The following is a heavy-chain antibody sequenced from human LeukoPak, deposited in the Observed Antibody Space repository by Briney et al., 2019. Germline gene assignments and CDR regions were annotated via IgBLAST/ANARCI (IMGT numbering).Heavy chain of an antibody. J-gene: IGHJ6*03. CDR3: ARGGGVYSGYGEWDYYYMDV. CDR1: GFTFSSSA. D-gene: IGHD5-12*01. Sequence: GGSLRLSCAASGFTFSSSAMSWVRQAPGKGLEWVSNVSGSGRGENTYYADSVKGRFTISRDNSKNTLILQMNSLRAEDTAVYYCARGGGVYSGYGEWDYYYMDVWGKGTTATVSS. V-gene: IGHV3-23*01. CDR2: VSGSGRGENT.